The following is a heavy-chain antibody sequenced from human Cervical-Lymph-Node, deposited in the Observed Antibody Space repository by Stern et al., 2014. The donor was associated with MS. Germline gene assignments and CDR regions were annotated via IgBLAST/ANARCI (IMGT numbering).Heavy chain of an antibody. CDR1: GFSLNTSGVG. CDR2: SYWDDYK. D-gene: IGHD4-17*01. CDR3: AHRRDGDSPGGVDY. J-gene: IGHJ4*02. V-gene: IGHV2-5*02. Sequence: QIPLKESGPTLVKPTQTLTLTCTFSGFSLNTSGVGVAWIRQPPGKALEWLACSYWDDYKRYRTSLKTRLTITKATSKNQVVLTMTNMDPVDTAAYYGAHRRDGDSPGGVDYWGQGTLVTVSS.